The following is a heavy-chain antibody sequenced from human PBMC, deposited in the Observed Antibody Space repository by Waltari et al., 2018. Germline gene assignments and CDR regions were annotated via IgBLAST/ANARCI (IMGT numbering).Heavy chain of an antibody. D-gene: IGHD2-2*01. J-gene: IGHJ6*02. V-gene: IGHV3-33*01. CDR1: GFTFSSYG. CDR2: IWYDGSNK. CDR3: ARDLDCSSTSCYGYYGMDV. Sequence: QVQLVESGGGVVQPGRSLRLSCAASGFTFSSYGMHWVRQAPGKGLEWVAVIWYDGSNKYYADSVKGRFTISRDNSENTLYLQMNSLRAEDTAVYYCARDLDCSSTSCYGYYGMDVWGQGTTVTVSS.